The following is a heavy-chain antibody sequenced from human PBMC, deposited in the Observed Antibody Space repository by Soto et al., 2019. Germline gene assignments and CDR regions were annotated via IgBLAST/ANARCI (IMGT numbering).Heavy chain of an antibody. CDR1: GGAVTNSSYY. D-gene: IGHD4-17*01. CDR2: VYYRGRS. V-gene: IGHV4-39*01. Sequence: SETLSLTCTVSGGAVTNSSYYWGWIRQSPGKGLEWIGSVYYRGRSYSKSSVKSRVTISVDTSKNRFSLSLNSVTASDTAVYFCVSQRTTVPTQAYFDYWGPGALVTVSS. J-gene: IGHJ4*02. CDR3: VSQRTTVPTQAYFDY.